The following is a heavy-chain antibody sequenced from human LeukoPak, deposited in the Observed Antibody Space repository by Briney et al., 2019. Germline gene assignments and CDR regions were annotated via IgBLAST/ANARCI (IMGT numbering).Heavy chain of an antibody. V-gene: IGHV5-51*01. Sequence: GVALKISCNGSGYSFPCYWIGWVRPIRGKGLGWIGILYSGDSDTRYSPSFQGQVTISADKSINAAYLHWSSLKASDTAMYYCARSYDSSGYYPSKYYYRMDVWGQGTTVTVSS. CDR3: ARSYDSSGYYPSKYYYRMDV. CDR1: GYSFPCYW. J-gene: IGHJ6*02. D-gene: IGHD3-22*01. CDR2: LYSGDSDT.